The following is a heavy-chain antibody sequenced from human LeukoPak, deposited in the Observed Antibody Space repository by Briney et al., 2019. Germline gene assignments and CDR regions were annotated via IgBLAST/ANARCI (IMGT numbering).Heavy chain of an antibody. V-gene: IGHV3-9*01. Sequence: GRSMRLSCAASGFTFDDYSMHWVRQAPGKGLEWLSGISWNSGSIGYADSVKGRFSISRDNAKNYLYLQMNSLRAEDTALYYSAKEQNGYSYGGVGNWFDPWGQGTLVTVSS. CDR2: ISWNSGSI. CDR3: AKEQNGYSYGGVGNWFDP. D-gene: IGHD5-18*01. CDR1: GFTFDDYS. J-gene: IGHJ5*02.